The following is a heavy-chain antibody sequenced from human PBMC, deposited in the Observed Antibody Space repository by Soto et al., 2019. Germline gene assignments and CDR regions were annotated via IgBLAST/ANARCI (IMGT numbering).Heavy chain of an antibody. CDR1: GFSFSDHY. CDR2: SRSKAKSYTT. Sequence: EVQLVESGGGLVQPGGSLRLSCAASGFSFSDHYVDWVRQAPGKGLEWVGRSRSKAKSYTTDYAASVKGRFTISRDESNNSVSLQTNSLKTEDTAVYYCARPGTNSAIDCWGLGTLVTVSS. V-gene: IGHV3-72*01. D-gene: IGHD1-1*01. J-gene: IGHJ4*02. CDR3: ARPGTNSAIDC.